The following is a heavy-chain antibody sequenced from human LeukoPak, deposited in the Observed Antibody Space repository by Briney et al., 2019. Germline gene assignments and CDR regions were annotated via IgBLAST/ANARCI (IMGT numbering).Heavy chain of an antibody. CDR3: ARDCGEYSSSPDYYYYGMDV. CDR2: IIPIFGTA. J-gene: IGHJ6*02. Sequence: GASVKVSCKASGYNFISYGISWVRQAPGQGLEWMGGIIPIFGTANYAQKFQGRVTITADESTSTAYMELSSLRSEDTAVCYCARDCGEYSSSPDYYYYGMDVWGQGTTVTVSS. V-gene: IGHV1-69*13. CDR1: GYNFISYG. D-gene: IGHD6-6*01.